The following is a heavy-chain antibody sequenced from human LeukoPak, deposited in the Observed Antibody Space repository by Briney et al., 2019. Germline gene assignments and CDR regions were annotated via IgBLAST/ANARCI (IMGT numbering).Heavy chain of an antibody. V-gene: IGHV1-18*01. CDR1: GYTFTSYG. CDR2: ISAYNGNT. Sequence: ASVKVSCKASGYTFTSYGISWVRQAPGQGLEWMGWISAYNGNTNYAQKLQGRVTMTTDTSTSTAYMELRSLRSDDTAVYYCARVSFGLVPTTKPFDYWGQGTLVTVSS. D-gene: IGHD2-2*01. CDR3: ARVSFGLVPTTKPFDY. J-gene: IGHJ4*02.